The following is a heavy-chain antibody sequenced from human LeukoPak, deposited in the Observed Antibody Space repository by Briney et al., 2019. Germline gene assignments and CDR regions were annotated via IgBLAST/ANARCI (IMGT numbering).Heavy chain of an antibody. CDR1: GDSISSYY. V-gene: IGHV4-4*09. D-gene: IGHD6-13*01. CDR3: AKSGSSWYFY. CDR2: LHNSGST. Sequence: PSETLSLTCTVSGDSISSYYWSWIRQPPGKGLEWIGYLHNSGSTNYNPSLKSRVTISGDTSKNQFSLRPNSVTAADTAVYFCAKSGSSWYFYWGQGTLVTVSS. J-gene: IGHJ4*02.